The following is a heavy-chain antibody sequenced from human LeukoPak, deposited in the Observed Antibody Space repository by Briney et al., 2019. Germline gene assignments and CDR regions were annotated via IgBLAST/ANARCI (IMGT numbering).Heavy chain of an antibody. D-gene: IGHD6-13*01. CDR3: ARVPYSSSWPGFDP. CDR1: GGSISSSSTYY. Sequence: SETLSLTCTVFGGSISSSSTYYWGWIRQPPGKGLEWIGSVYYSGTTYYNPSLKSRVTISIDTSKNQFSLRLTSVTAADTAVYYCARVPYSSSWPGFDPWGQGTLVTVSS. V-gene: IGHV4-39*07. CDR2: VYYSGTT. J-gene: IGHJ5*02.